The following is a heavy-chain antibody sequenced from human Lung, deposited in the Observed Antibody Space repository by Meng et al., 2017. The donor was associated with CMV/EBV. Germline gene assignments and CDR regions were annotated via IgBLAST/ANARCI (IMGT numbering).Heavy chain of an antibody. CDR1: GFTFNSYG. D-gene: IGHD2-2*01. V-gene: IGHV3-30*02. CDR3: AKDQGGSSPDAFDI. CDR2: IRYDGSNK. J-gene: IGHJ3*02. Sequence: KISXAASGFTFNSYGMHWVRQAPGKGLEWVAFIRYDGSNKYYADSVKGRFTISRDNSKNTLYLQMNSLRAEDTAVYYCAKDQGGSSPDAFDIWGQGTMVTVSS.